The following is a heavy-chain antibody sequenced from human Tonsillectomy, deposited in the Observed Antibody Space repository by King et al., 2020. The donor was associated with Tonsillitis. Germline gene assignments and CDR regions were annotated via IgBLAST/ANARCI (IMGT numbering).Heavy chain of an antibody. J-gene: IGHJ4*02. CDR2: ISWNSGSI. CDR1: GFTFDDYG. Sequence: VQLVESGGGLVQPGRSLRLSCAASGFTFDDYGMHWVRQAPGKGLEWVSRISWNSGSIAYADSVKGRFTISRDTAKNSLYLQMNSLRAEDTALYYCANAGHQPPDYFAYWGQGTLVTVSS. CDR3: ANAGHQPPDYFAY. D-gene: IGHD2-2*01. V-gene: IGHV3-9*01.